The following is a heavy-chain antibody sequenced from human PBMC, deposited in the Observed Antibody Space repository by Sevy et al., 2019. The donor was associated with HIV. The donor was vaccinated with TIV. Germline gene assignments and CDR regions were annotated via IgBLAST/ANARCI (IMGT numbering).Heavy chain of an antibody. D-gene: IGHD1-26*01. CDR3: AKDTDSGSYLKDAFDI. Sequence: GGSLRLSCAASGFTFSSFAMSWVRQTPGKGLEWVSGLNGSGGRTYYPDSVKGRFTISRDNSKNALYLQMNSLRAEDTAVDYCAKDTDSGSYLKDAFDIWGQGTMVTVSS. J-gene: IGHJ3*02. CDR1: GFTFSSFA. CDR2: LNGSGGRT. V-gene: IGHV3-23*01.